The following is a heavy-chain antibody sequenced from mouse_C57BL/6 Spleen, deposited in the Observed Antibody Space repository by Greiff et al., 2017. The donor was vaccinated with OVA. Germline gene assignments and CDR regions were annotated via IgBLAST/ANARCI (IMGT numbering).Heavy chain of an antibody. V-gene: IGHV1-64*01. CDR2: IHPNSGST. J-gene: IGHJ4*01. CDR1: GYTFTSYW. CDR3: ARRGHYGSSPYYYAMDY. D-gene: IGHD1-1*01. Sequence: QVQLQQPGAELVKPGASVKLSCKASGYTFTSYWMHWVKQRPGQGLEWIGMIHPNSGSTNYNEKFKSKATLTVDKSSSTAYMQLSSLTSEDSAVYYCARRGHYGSSPYYYAMDYWGQGTSVIVSS.